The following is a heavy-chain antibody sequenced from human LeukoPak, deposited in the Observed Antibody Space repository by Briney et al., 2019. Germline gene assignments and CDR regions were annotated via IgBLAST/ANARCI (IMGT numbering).Heavy chain of an antibody. D-gene: IGHD1-1*01. CDR1: GGTFSSYA. V-gene: IGHV1-69*13. CDR3: ARGTDTLPRGDI. Sequence: ASVKVSCKASGGTFSSYAISWVRQAPGQGLEWMGGIIPIFGTANYAQKFQGRVTITADESTSTAYMELSSLRSEDTAVYYRARGTDTLPRGDIWGQGTMVTVSS. J-gene: IGHJ3*02. CDR2: IIPIFGTA.